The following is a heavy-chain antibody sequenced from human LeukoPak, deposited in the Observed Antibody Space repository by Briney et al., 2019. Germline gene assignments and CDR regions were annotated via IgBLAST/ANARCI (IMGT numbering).Heavy chain of an antibody. Sequence: SETLSLTCAVYGGSFSGYYWSWIRQPPGKGLEWIGEINHTGSINYNPSLKSRVTISVDSSINQFSLNLSSVTAADTAVCYCASQWRWYFHLWGRGTLVTVSS. V-gene: IGHV4-34*01. D-gene: IGHD6-19*01. CDR3: ASQWRWYFHL. J-gene: IGHJ2*01. CDR2: INHTGSI. CDR1: GGSFSGYY.